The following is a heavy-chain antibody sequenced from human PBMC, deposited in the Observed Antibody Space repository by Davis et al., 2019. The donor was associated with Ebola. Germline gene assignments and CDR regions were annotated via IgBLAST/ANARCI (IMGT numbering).Heavy chain of an antibody. D-gene: IGHD3-10*01. CDR2: ISYSGST. J-gene: IGHJ6*02. CDR3: ARDGSGTGYYYYYGMDV. V-gene: IGHV4-61*01. Sequence: GSLRLSCTVSGGSVSSGSCYWSWIRQPPGKGLEWIGYISYSGSTNYNPSLKSRVTISVDTSKNQFSLTLSFVTAADTAVYYCARDGSGTGYYYYYGMDVWGQGTTVTVSS. CDR1: GGSVSSGSCY.